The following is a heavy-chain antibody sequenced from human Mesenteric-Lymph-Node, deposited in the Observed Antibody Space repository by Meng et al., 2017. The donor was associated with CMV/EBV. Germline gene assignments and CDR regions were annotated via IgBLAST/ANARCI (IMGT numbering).Heavy chain of an antibody. Sequence: CAAAGFTLGGFRMHWGRQAPGKGLEWVSVIYSGGSTYYADSVKGRFTISRDNSKNTLYLQMNSLRAEDTAVYYCARGWPSFDAFDIWGQGTMVTVSS. CDR3: ARGWPSFDAFDI. CDR2: IYSGGST. J-gene: IGHJ3*02. D-gene: IGHD2-15*01. V-gene: IGHV3-53*05. CDR1: GFTLGGFR.